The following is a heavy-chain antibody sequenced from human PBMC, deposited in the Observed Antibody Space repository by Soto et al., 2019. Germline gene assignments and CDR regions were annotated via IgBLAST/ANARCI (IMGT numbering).Heavy chain of an antibody. CDR2: ISAYNGNT. CDR3: ARDLGYCSSTSGYTGGDFDY. D-gene: IGHD2-2*02. CDR1: GYTFTSYG. J-gene: IGHJ4*02. V-gene: IGHV1-18*04. Sequence: ASVKVSCKASGYTFTSYGISWVRQAPGQGLEWMGWISAYNGNTNYAQKLQGRVTMTTDTSTSTAYMELRSLRSDDTAVYYCARDLGYCSSTSGYTGGDFDYWGQGTLVPVS.